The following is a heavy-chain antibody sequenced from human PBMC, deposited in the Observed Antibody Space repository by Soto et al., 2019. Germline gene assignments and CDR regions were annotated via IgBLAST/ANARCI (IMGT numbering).Heavy chain of an antibody. CDR2: ISAYNGNT. V-gene: IGHV1-18*04. CDR3: AVSGEREVAYYYYGMDV. D-gene: IGHD3-16*01. J-gene: IGHJ6*02. CDR1: GYSMTIYG. Sequence: ASSVKGSCKGSGYSMTIYGSSRVRKAPEKGLEWMGWISAYNGNTNYAQKLQGRVTMTTDTSTSTAYMELRSLRSDDTAVYYCAVSGEREVAYYYYGMDVWAQGTTVTVSS.